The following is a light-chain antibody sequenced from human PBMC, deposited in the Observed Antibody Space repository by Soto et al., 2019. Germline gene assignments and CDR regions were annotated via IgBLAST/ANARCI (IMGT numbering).Light chain of an antibody. Sequence: EIVMTQSPVTLSVSPGERATLSCRASQSVSSSLAWYQQKPGQAPRLLIYGASTRATGIPARFSGSGSGTEFTLTISSLQSEDFAVYYCQQYNIWWTFGQGTKVEIK. J-gene: IGKJ1*01. CDR2: GAS. CDR1: QSVSSS. CDR3: QQYNIWWT. V-gene: IGKV3-15*01.